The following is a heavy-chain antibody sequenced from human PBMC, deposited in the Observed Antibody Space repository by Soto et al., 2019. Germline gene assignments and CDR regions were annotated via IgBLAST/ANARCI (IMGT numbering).Heavy chain of an antibody. CDR2: ISWNSGSI. D-gene: IGHD4-17*01. CDR3: AKAKDRYGDYEGDAFDI. CDR1: GFTFDDYA. Sequence: EVQLVESGGGLVQPGRSLRLSCAASGFTFDDYAMHWVRQAPGKGLEWVSGISWNSGSIGYADSVKGRFTISRDNAKNSLYLQMNRLRAEDTALYYCAKAKDRYGDYEGDAFDIWGQGTMVTVSS. J-gene: IGHJ3*02. V-gene: IGHV3-9*01.